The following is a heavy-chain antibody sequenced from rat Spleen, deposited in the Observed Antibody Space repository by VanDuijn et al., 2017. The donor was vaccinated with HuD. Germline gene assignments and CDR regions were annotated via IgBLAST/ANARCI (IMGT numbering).Heavy chain of an antibody. V-gene: IGHV5-19*01. Sequence: EVQLVESGGDLVQPGRSLTLSCAASGLTFSYYGINWIRQAPTKGLEWVASISPVGDDTYYRDSVKGRFTISRDNAKSTLYLQMDSLRSEDTATYYCATPNNYPGINHSHWFAYWGQGTLVTVSS. D-gene: IGHD1-4*01. CDR2: ISPVGDDT. CDR3: ATPNNYPGINHSHWFAY. J-gene: IGHJ3*01. CDR1: GLTFSYYG.